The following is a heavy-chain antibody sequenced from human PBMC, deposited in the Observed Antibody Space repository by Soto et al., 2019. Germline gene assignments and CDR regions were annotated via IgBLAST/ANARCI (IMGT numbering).Heavy chain of an antibody. V-gene: IGHV3-23*01. CDR3: AKATAKDTVNRAMDV. D-gene: IGHD5-18*01. CDR2: ISGSGGDT. Sequence: EVQLLESGGGLVQPGGSLRLSCAASGFTFTPYAMTWVRQAPGKGLEWVSVISGSGGDTYYADSVKGRFTISRDNSKNTVYLQMNSRRVDDTAVYYCAKATAKDTVNRAMDVWGQGTTVTVSS. CDR1: GFTFTPYA. J-gene: IGHJ6*02.